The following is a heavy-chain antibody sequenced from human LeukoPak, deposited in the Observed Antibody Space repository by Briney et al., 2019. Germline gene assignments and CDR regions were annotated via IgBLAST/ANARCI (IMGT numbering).Heavy chain of an antibody. CDR1: EYTFTDYA. J-gene: IGHJ4*02. Sequence: ASVNASCKASEYTFTDYAINWVRQAPGQRLEWMGWINAGNGNTRYSQRFQGRVTITRDTSASTAYMELSSLTSEDTAVYYCARGRWSATTASYYLDFWGQGTLVTVSS. CDR3: ARGRWSATTASYYLDF. D-gene: IGHD5-24*01. CDR2: INAGNGNT. V-gene: IGHV1-3*01.